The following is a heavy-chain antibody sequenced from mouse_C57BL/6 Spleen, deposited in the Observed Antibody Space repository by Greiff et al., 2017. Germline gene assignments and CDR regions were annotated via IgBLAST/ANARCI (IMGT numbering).Heavy chain of an antibody. Sequence: QVQLQQSGAELVRPGTSVKLSCKASGYTFTSYWMHWVKQRPGQGLEWIGVIDPSDSYTNYNQKFKGKATLTVDTSSSTAYMQLSSLTSEDSAVYYCARSNWDYWGQGTTLTVSS. CDR1: GYTFTSYW. V-gene: IGHV1-59*01. J-gene: IGHJ2*01. D-gene: IGHD4-1*01. CDR2: IDPSDSYT. CDR3: ARSNWDY.